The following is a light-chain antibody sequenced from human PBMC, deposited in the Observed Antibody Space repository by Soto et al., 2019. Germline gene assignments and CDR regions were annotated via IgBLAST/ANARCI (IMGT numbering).Light chain of an antibody. Sequence: EIVLTQSPGTLSLSPGERATLSCRASQSVSSSYLAWYQQKPGQAPRLLIYGASSRATGIPDRFSGSGSGTDFTLTISRLEPEDFAVYYCQHYGTFLFFGGGTKVEI. CDR1: QSVSSSY. V-gene: IGKV3-20*01. J-gene: IGKJ4*01. CDR2: GAS. CDR3: QHYGTFLF.